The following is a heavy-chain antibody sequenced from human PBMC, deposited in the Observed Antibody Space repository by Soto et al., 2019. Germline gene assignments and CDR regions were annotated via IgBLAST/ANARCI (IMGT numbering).Heavy chain of an antibody. Sequence: GSLRLSCAASGFTFSSYAMSWVRQAPGKGLEWVSAISGSGGSTYYADSVKGRFTISRDNSKNTLYLQMNSLRAEDTAVYYCAKVGRRLDPRKFGWFDPWGQGTLVTVSS. V-gene: IGHV3-23*01. CDR1: GFTFSSYA. J-gene: IGHJ5*02. D-gene: IGHD1-1*01. CDR3: AKVGRRLDPRKFGWFDP. CDR2: ISGSGGST.